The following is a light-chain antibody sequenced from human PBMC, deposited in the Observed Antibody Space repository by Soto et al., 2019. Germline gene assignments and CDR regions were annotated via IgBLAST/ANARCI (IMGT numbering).Light chain of an antibody. CDR1: SSNIGSNY. CDR2: RNN. V-gene: IGLV1-47*01. J-gene: IGLJ2*01. CDR3: QVWDSGNYHQV. Sequence: QSVLTQPPSASGTPGQRVNISCSGSSSNIGSNYVYWYRQFPGTAPKLLIQRNNQRPSGVPARFSGSKSGTSASLAISGLRSEDEADYYCQVWDSGNYHQVFGGGTKLTVL.